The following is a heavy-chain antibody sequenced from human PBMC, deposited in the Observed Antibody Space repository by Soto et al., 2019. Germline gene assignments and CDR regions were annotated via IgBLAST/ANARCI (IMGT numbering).Heavy chain of an antibody. V-gene: IGHV1-18*04. CDR2: ISGYNGNT. CDR1: GYTFTSYS. CDR3: ASATITMIRGVTYYTYGMDV. Sequence: ASVKVSCKASGYTFTSYSVSWVRQAPGQGLEWMGWISGYNGNTNYAQELQGRVSMTIDTSTSTAYMDLRSLRSDDTAVYYCASATITMIRGVTYYTYGMDVWGQGTTVTVSS. D-gene: IGHD3-10*01. J-gene: IGHJ6*02.